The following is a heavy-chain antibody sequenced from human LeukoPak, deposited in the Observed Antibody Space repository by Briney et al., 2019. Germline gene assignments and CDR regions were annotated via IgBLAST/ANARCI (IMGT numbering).Heavy chain of an antibody. Sequence: GASVSVSCKASGGTFSSYAISWVRQAPGQGLEWMGRIIPILGIANYAQKFQGRVTITADKSTSTAYMELSSLRSEDTAVYYCARLLTGFGGVIPYDYWGQGTLVTVSS. CDR3: ARLLTGFGGVIPYDY. D-gene: IGHD3-16*02. CDR1: GGTFSSYA. CDR2: IIPILGIA. J-gene: IGHJ4*02. V-gene: IGHV1-69*04.